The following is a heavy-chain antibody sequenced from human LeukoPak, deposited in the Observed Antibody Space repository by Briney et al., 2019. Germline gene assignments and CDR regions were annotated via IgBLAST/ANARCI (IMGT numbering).Heavy chain of an antibody. CDR1: GGSISSSNW. D-gene: IGHD1-26*01. CDR2: IYHSGST. J-gene: IGHJ6*02. Sequence: PSETPSLTCAVSGGSISSSNWWSWVRQPPGKGLEWIGEIYHSGSTNYNPSLKSRVTISVDKSKNQFSLKVSSVTAADTALYYCARDGIGEALDVWGQGTTVTVSS. V-gene: IGHV4-4*02. CDR3: ARDGIGEALDV.